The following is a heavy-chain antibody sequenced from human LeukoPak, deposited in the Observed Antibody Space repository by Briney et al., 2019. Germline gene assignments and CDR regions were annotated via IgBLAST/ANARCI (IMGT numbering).Heavy chain of an antibody. Sequence: GGSLRLSCAASGFTFTTYWMSWVRQAPGKGLEGVANINQDGTEKYYVDSVKGGFTISRDDAKSSLYLQMNSLRVEDTAVYYCAKVAKYYYGSETYYFFEHWGQGTPVTASS. CDR3: AKVAKYYYGSETYYFFEH. CDR2: INQDGTEK. CDR1: GFTFTTYW. V-gene: IGHV3-7*01. J-gene: IGHJ4*02. D-gene: IGHD3-10*01.